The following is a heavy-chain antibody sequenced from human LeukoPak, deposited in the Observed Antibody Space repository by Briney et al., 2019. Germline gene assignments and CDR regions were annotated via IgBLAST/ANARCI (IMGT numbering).Heavy chain of an antibody. CDR3: ARAHSTIAARRLDY. CDR1: GYTFTDYY. Sequence: ASVKVSCKASGYTFTDYYIHWVRQAPGQGLEWMGWNNPNSGSTIYAQMFEGRVTMTSDTSISTAYMELRRLTSDDTAVYYCARAHSTIAARRLDYWGQGTLVTVSS. D-gene: IGHD6-6*01. CDR2: NNPNSGST. V-gene: IGHV1-2*02. J-gene: IGHJ4*02.